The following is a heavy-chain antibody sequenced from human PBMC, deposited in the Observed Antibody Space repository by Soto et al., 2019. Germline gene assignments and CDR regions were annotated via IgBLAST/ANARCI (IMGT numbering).Heavy chain of an antibody. J-gene: IGHJ4*02. D-gene: IGHD1-26*01. CDR2: IYYSGSA. CDR1: GGSITSNAYY. Sequence: QLQLQESGPGLVKPSETLSLTCTVSGGSITSNAYYWGWIRQPPGKGLEWLGYIYYSGSASYNPSLKSRVTISVDTSKNQFSLKLSSVTAADTAVYCCARRPKRGSYSWCFDYWGQGTLVTVSS. CDR3: ARRPKRGSYSWCFDY. V-gene: IGHV4-39*01.